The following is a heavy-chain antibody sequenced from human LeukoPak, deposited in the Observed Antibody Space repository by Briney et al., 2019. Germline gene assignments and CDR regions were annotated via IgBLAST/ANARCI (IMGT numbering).Heavy chain of an antibody. J-gene: IGHJ4*02. CDR1: GGSFSGYY. Sequence: SETLSLTCAVYGGSFSGYYWSWIRQPPGKGLEWIGEINHSGGTNYNPSLKSRVTISVDTSKNQFSLKLSSVTAADTAVYYCARILLGYCSGGSCLNLYYFDYWSQGTLVTVSS. CDR2: INHSGGT. CDR3: ARILLGYCSGGSCLNLYYFDY. D-gene: IGHD2-15*01. V-gene: IGHV4-34*01.